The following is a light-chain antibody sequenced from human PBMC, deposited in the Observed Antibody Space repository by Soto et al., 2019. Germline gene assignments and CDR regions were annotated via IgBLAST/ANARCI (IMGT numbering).Light chain of an antibody. CDR2: LGS. CDR3: TQALPLGT. J-gene: IGKJ4*01. CDR1: QSLLHSNGYNY. Sequence: DIVMTQSPLSLPVTPGEPASISCRSSQSLLHSNGYNYLDWYLQKPGQSPQLLIYLGSNRASGVPDRFSGSGSGTDITLKISRVEAEDVGVYYCTQALPLGTFGGGTKVEIK. V-gene: IGKV2-28*01.